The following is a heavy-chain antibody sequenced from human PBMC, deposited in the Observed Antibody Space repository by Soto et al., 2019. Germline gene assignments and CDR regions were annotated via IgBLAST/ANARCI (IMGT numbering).Heavy chain of an antibody. D-gene: IGHD6-19*01. J-gene: IGHJ4*03. CDR3: ARPADSSGYGFLAVAGDFDI. Sequence: AETLSLTCTVSGCSISSYYWSWIRQPPGKGLEWIGYIYYSGSTNYNPALTSRVTISVDTSKNQFSLKLSSVTAAATAVSYCARPADSSGYGFLAVAGDFDIWGQGTLVTVSS. CDR2: IYYSGST. V-gene: IGHV4-59*08. CDR1: GCSISSYY.